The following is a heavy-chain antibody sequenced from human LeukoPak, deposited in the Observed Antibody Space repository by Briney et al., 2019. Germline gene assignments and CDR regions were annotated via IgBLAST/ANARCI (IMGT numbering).Heavy chain of an antibody. CDR2: ITTGDGNT. CDR1: GFTFSSYT. J-gene: IGHJ4*02. D-gene: IGHD3-22*01. V-gene: IGHV3-23*01. CDR3: AKGSYYDSSGSFYFDY. Sequence: GGSLRLSCTASGFTFSSYTMTWVRQAPGKGLKWVSTITTGDGNTYYADSVKGRFTISRDNSKNTLYVQVNSLGTEDTAAYYCAKGSYYDSSGSFYFDYWGQGTLVTVSS.